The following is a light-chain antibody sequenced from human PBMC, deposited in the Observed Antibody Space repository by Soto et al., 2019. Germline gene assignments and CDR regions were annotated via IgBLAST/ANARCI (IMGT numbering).Light chain of an antibody. Sequence: EIVMTQSPATLSVSPGERATLSCRAGQSISNNLAWYQQKPGQAPRLLIYGASTRATGIQARFTGSGSGTEFTRTISSLQSEEFAVYYCQQYSNWPRTFGQGTKVEIK. CDR3: QQYSNWPRT. V-gene: IGKV3-15*01. CDR1: QSISNN. J-gene: IGKJ1*01. CDR2: GAS.